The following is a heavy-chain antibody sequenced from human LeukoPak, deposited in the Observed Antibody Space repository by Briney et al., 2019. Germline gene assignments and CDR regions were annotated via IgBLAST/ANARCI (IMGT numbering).Heavy chain of an antibody. Sequence: SQTLSLTCTVSGGSISSGDYYWSWIRQPPGKGLEWIGYVYYNGSTYYNPSLKSRVTISVDTSKNQFSLKLSSVTAADTAVYYCARTSLGGAWFDPWGQGTLVTVSS. CDR1: GGSISSGDYY. J-gene: IGHJ5*02. D-gene: IGHD3-10*01. CDR3: ARTSLGGAWFDP. CDR2: VYYNGST. V-gene: IGHV4-30-4*08.